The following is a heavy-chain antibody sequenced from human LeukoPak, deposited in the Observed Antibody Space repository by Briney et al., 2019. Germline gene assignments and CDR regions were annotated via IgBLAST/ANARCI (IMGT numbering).Heavy chain of an antibody. CDR3: ARDRLPYSGSYHNWFDP. V-gene: IGHV3-21*01. CDR2: ISSSSSYI. Sequence: GGSLRLSCAASRFTFSSYSMNWVRQAPGKGLEWVSSISSSSSYIYYADSVKGRFTISRDNAKNSLYLQMNSLRAEDTAVYYCARDRLPYSGSYHNWFDPWGQGTLVTVSS. D-gene: IGHD1-26*01. J-gene: IGHJ5*02. CDR1: RFTFSSYS.